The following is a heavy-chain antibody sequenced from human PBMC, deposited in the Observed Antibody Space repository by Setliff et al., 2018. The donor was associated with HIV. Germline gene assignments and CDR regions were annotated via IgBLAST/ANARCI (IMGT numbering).Heavy chain of an antibody. CDR2: IWYDGSEK. Sequence: GGSLRLSCTTSGFTFGSYGMHWVRQAPGKGLEWVANIWYDGSEKYYADSVKGRFTVSRDKSKNTLYLQMNSLRTEDTAVYYCARVFQSYFFDFWGQGTLVTVSS. V-gene: IGHV3-33*01. CDR1: GFTFGSYG. J-gene: IGHJ4*02. CDR3: ARVFQSYFFDF. D-gene: IGHD3-3*01.